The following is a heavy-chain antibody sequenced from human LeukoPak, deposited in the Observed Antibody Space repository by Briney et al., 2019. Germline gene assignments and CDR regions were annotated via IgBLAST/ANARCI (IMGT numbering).Heavy chain of an antibody. CDR3: ATVEDPHYYDSSGPPPHY. V-gene: IGHV1-46*01. Sequence: ASVKVSCKASGYTFTSYYMHWVRQAPGQGLEWMGIINPSGGSTSYAQKFQGRVTITADTSTDTAYMELSSLRSEDTAVYYCATVEDPHYYDSSGPPPHYWGQGTLVTVSS. D-gene: IGHD3-22*01. CDR1: GYTFTSYY. CDR2: INPSGGST. J-gene: IGHJ4*02.